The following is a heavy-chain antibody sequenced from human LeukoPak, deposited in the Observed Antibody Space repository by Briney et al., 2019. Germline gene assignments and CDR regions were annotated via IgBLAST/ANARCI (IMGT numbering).Heavy chain of an antibody. CDR2: INYTGIT. V-gene: IGHV4-59*11. CDR3: ARVSYHYYSGNYGWFFDY. Sequence: PSETLSLTCTVSGGSISGQYWSLIRQPPGKGLEWIGYINYTGITKYNPSLKSRVTISVDTSKNQFSLRLTSVTAADTAVYYCARVSYHYYSGNYGWFFDYWGQGTLVTVSS. J-gene: IGHJ4*02. CDR1: GGSISGQY. D-gene: IGHD3-10*01.